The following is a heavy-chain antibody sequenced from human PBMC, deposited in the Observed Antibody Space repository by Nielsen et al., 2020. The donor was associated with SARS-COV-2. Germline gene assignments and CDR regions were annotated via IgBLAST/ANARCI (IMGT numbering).Heavy chain of an antibody. V-gene: IGHV4-4*02. CDR1: GGSISSSNW. CDR2: IYHSGST. CDR3: ARDQLMGAAIVD. D-gene: IGHD2-2*02. J-gene: IGHJ4*02. Sequence: SETLSLTCAVSGGSISSSNWWSWVRQPPGKGLKWIGEIYHSGSTNYNPSLKSRVTISVDKSKNQFSLKLSSVTAADTAVYYCARDQLMGAAIVDWGQGTLVTVSS.